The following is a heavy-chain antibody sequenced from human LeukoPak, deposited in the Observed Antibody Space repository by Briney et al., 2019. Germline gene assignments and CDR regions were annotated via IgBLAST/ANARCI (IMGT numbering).Heavy chain of an antibody. Sequence: GGSLRLSCAASGFTFSRYAMSWVPQAPGKGLEWVSAISGSGGSTYYADSVKGRFTISRDNSKNTLYLQMNSLRAEDTAVYYYAKDLIGLPPVAFDMWGQGTMVTVSS. J-gene: IGHJ3*02. V-gene: IGHV3-23*01. D-gene: IGHD3-16*01. CDR3: AKDLIGLPPVAFDM. CDR2: ISGSGGST. CDR1: GFTFSRYA.